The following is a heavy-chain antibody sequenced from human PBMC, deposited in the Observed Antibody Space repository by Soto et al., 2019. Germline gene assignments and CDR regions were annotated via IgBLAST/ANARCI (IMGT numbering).Heavy chain of an antibody. CDR2: MNPNSGNT. Sequence: GASVKVSCKASGYTFTSYDINWVRQATGQGLEWMGWMNPNSGNTGYAQKFQGRVTMTRNTSISTAYMELSSLRSEDTAVYYCARGPISYEVRGVIIPTGYWFDPWGQGTLVTVSS. CDR1: GYTFTSYD. J-gene: IGHJ5*02. CDR3: ARGPISYEVRGVIIPTGYWFDP. V-gene: IGHV1-8*01. D-gene: IGHD3-10*01.